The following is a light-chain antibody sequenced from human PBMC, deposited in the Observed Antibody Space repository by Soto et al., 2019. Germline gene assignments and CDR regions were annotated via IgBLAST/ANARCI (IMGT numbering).Light chain of an antibody. Sequence: QSVLTQPPSVSGAPGQRVTISCTGSSSNIGAGYDVHWYQQLPGTAPKLLIYGNSNRPSGVPDRLSGSKSGTSASLAITGLQAEDEADYYCQSYDSSLSGSYVFGTGTKLTVL. J-gene: IGLJ1*01. CDR2: GNS. V-gene: IGLV1-40*01. CDR1: SSNIGAGYD. CDR3: QSYDSSLSGSYV.